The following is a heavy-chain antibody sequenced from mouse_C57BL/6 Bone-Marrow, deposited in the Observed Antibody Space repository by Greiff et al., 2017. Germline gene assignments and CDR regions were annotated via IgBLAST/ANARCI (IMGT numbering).Heavy chain of an antibody. V-gene: IGHV2-5*01. CDR1: GFSLTSYG. CDR2: IWRGGST. Sequence: VQGVESGPGLVQPSQSLSITCTVSGFSLTSYGVHWVRQSPGKGLEWLGMIWRGGSTDYNAAFMSRLSITKDNSKSQVFFKMNSLQADDTAIYYCAKNSPDYGSSYNYAMDYWGQGTSVTVSS. CDR3: AKNSPDYGSSYNYAMDY. D-gene: IGHD1-1*01. J-gene: IGHJ4*01.